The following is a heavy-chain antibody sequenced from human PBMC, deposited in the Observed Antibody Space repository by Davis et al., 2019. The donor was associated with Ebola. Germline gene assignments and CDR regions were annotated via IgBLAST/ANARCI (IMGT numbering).Heavy chain of an antibody. D-gene: IGHD6-19*01. CDR2: ISSSSSYI. CDR3: ARDWTRIAVAG. CDR1: GFTFSSYS. V-gene: IGHV3-21*01. J-gene: IGHJ4*02. Sequence: PGGSLRLSCAASGFTFSSYSMNWVRQAPGKGLEWVSSISSSSSYIYYADSVKGRFTISRDNAKNSLYLQMNSLRAEDTAMYYCARDWTRIAVAGWGQGTLVTVSS.